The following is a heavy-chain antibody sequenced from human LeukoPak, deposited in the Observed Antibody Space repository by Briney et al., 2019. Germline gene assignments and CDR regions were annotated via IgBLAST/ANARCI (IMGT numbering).Heavy chain of an antibody. CDR3: ARNETPRITIFGVVHAPDV. J-gene: IGHJ6*02. V-gene: IGHV3-30-3*01. Sequence: GRSLRLSCAASGFTFSSYAMHWVRQAPGKGLEGVAVISYDGSNKYYADSVKGRFTISRDNSKNTLYLQMNSLRAEDTAVYYCARNETPRITIFGVVHAPDVWGQGTTVTVSS. CDR1: GFTFSSYA. D-gene: IGHD3-3*01. CDR2: ISYDGSNK.